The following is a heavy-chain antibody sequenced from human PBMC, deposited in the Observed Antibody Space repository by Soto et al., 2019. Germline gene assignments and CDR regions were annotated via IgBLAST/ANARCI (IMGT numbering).Heavy chain of an antibody. Sequence: PSETLSLTCNVSGGSISSGTSYWTWIRQHPGEGLEWIGHIFFTGTTYSNPSLRIRLTISVDTFKNQFSLKLTSVTAADTATYYCASIPRRGYSYGIDYWGRGTLVTVSS. V-gene: IGHV4-31*03. CDR1: GGSISSGTSY. J-gene: IGHJ4*02. CDR2: IFFTGTT. D-gene: IGHD5-18*01. CDR3: ASIPRRGYSYGIDY.